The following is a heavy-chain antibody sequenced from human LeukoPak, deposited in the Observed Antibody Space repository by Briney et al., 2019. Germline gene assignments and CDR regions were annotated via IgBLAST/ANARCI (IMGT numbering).Heavy chain of an antibody. CDR3: AGGPGEYSGSYYFDY. CDR2: IYYSGST. CDR1: GYSITSGYY. D-gene: IGHD1-26*01. Sequence: ETLSLTCTVSGYSITSGYYWGWIRQPPGKGLEWIGSIYYSGSTYYNPSLKSRVTISVDTSKNQFSLKLSSVTAADTAVYYCAGGPGEYSGSYYFDYWGQGTLVTVSS. J-gene: IGHJ4*02. V-gene: IGHV4-38-2*02.